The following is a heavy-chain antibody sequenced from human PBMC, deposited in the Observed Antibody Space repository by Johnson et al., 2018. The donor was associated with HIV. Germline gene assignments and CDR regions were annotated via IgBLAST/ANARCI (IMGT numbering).Heavy chain of an antibody. V-gene: IGHV3-66*01. CDR1: GFTVSNNY. D-gene: IGHD1-1*01. CDR3: TRDGKEDSIGFAFDI. CDR2: IYSGGNT. Sequence: VQLVESGGGLVQPGGSLRLSCVTSGFTVSNNYMSWVRQAPGKGLEWVSLIYSGGNTYYADSVKGRFTISRDNRKNTLYLQMSSLRAEATGVYYWTRDGKEDSIGFAFDIWGRGTMVTVSS. J-gene: IGHJ3*02.